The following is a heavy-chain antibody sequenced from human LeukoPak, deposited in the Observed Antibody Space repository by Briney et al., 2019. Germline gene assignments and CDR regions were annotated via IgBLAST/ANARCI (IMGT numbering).Heavy chain of an antibody. V-gene: IGHV3-53*01. CDR2: IYSGDYGDST. CDR3: AKEIFVVVVPAATSSFDY. Sequence: GGSLRLSCAASGVTVSNDYMSWVRQTPEKRLEWVSVIYSGDYGDSTYYVDSVRGRFTISRDNSKNTIYLQMNSLRAEDTAVYYCAKEIFVVVVPAATSSFDYWGQGTLVTVSS. J-gene: IGHJ4*02. CDR1: GVTVSNDY. D-gene: IGHD2-2*01.